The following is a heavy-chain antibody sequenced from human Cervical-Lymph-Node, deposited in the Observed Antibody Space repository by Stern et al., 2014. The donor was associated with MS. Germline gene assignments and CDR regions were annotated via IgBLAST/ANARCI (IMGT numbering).Heavy chain of an antibody. CDR3: ARVKNIGYYDSNGYYAFDI. D-gene: IGHD3-22*01. CDR2: IYYSGSS. Sequence: QVQLQESGPGLVKPSGTLSLTCTVSGGSISSYYWSWIRQPPGKGLEWIGYIYYSGSSNYNPSLKSRVTISVDTSKNQFSLKLSSVTAADTAVYYCARVKNIGYYDSNGYYAFDIWGQGTMVTVSS. V-gene: IGHV4-59*01. J-gene: IGHJ3*02. CDR1: GGSISSYY.